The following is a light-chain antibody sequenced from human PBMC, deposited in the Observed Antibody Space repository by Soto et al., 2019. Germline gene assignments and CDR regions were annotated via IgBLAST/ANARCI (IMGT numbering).Light chain of an antibody. CDR2: DAS. Sequence: EIVVTQSPATLSLSPGERATLSCRASQSISSYLAWYQQKHGQAPRLLIYDASNRATGIPARFSGSGSGTDFTLTISSLEPEDFAVYYCQHRSTWPLTFGGGTKVDIK. J-gene: IGKJ4*01. V-gene: IGKV3-11*01. CDR1: QSISSY. CDR3: QHRSTWPLT.